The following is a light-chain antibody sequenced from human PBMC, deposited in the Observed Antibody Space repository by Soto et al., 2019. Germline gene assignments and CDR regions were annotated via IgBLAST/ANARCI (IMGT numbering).Light chain of an antibody. Sequence: EIVLTQSPATLSLSPGERATLSCRASQSVSRYLAWYQQKPGQAPRLLIYDASNRATGIPARFSGSGSGTDFNLTISSLEHEDFAVYYCQQRSNWPLITFGQGTRLEIK. J-gene: IGKJ5*01. CDR3: QQRSNWPLIT. V-gene: IGKV3-11*01. CDR2: DAS. CDR1: QSVSRY.